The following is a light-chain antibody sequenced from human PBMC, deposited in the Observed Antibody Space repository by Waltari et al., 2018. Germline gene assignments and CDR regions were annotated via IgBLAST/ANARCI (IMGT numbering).Light chain of an antibody. CDR1: QSVSSH. V-gene: IGKV3-11*01. Sequence: EIVLTQSPATLSLSPGERATLSFRASQSVSSHLAWYQQKPGQAPRLLIYDASNRATGIPARFSGSGSGTDFTLTISSLEPEDFAVYYCQQRSNWPSITFGQGTRLEIK. CDR3: QQRSNWPSIT. J-gene: IGKJ5*01. CDR2: DAS.